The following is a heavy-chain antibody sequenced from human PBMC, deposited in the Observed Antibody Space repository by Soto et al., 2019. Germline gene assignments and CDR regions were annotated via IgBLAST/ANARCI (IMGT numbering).Heavy chain of an antibody. J-gene: IGHJ6*02. V-gene: IGHV3-30*18. CDR2: ISYDGSNK. Sequence: HPGGSLRLSCAASGFTFSSYGMHWVRQAPGKGLEWVAVISYDGSNKYYADSVKGRFTISRDNSKNTLYLQMNSLRAEDTAVYYCAKDRSSPGGMDVWGQGTTVTVSS. CDR1: GFTFSSYG. CDR3: AKDRSSPGGMDV. D-gene: IGHD6-13*01.